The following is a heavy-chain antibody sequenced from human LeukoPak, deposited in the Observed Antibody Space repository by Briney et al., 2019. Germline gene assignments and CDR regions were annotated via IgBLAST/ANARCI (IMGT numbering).Heavy chain of an antibody. Sequence: PGGSLRLSCAASGFTFSSYWMSWVRQAPGKGLEWVANIKQDGSEKYYVDSVKGRFTISRDNAKNSLYLQMNSLRAEDTAVYYCARDPAYYYDSSGYPDYWGQGTLVTVSS. V-gene: IGHV3-7*01. CDR1: GFTFSSYW. CDR2: IKQDGSEK. D-gene: IGHD3-22*01. CDR3: ARDPAYYYDSSGYPDY. J-gene: IGHJ4*02.